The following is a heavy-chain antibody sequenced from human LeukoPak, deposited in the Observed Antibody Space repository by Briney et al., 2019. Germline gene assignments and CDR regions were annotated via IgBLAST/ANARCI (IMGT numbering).Heavy chain of an antibody. J-gene: IGHJ4*02. CDR3: ARGVDCSGGSCYSLDLDY. Sequence: PGGPLRLSCAASGFTFSSYSMNWVRQAPGKGLEWVSYISSSSRYTYYADSVKGRFTISRDNAKNSLYLQMNWLRGEDMAVCYCARGVDCSGGSCYSLDLDYWGQGTLVTVSS. V-gene: IGHV3-21*01. CDR2: ISSSSRYT. D-gene: IGHD2-15*01. CDR1: GFTFSSYS.